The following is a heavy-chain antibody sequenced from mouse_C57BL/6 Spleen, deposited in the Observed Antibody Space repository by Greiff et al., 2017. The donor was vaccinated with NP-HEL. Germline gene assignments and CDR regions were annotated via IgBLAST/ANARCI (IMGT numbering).Heavy chain of an antibody. CDR1: GYTFTSYW. CDR3: ATAVVAYYAMDY. D-gene: IGHD1-1*01. CDR2: INPSNGGT. V-gene: IGHV1-53*01. J-gene: IGHJ4*01. Sequence: QVQLKQPGTELVKPGASVKLSCKASGYTFTSYWMHWVKQRPGQGLEWIGNINPSNGGTNYNEKFKSKATLTVDKSSSTAYMQLSSLTSEDSAVYYCATAVVAYYAMDYWGQGTSVTVSS.